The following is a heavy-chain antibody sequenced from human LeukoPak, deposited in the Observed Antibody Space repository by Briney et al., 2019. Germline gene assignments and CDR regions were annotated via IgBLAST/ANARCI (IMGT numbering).Heavy chain of an antibody. CDR1: GGSFSGYY. Sequence: SETLSLTCAVYGGSFSGYYWSWIRQPPGKGLEWIGEINHSGSTNYNPSLKSRVTISVDTSKNQFSLKLSSVTAADTAVYYCARIRRTYGSGSYPYAFDIWGQGTMVTVSS. J-gene: IGHJ3*02. D-gene: IGHD3-10*01. CDR2: INHSGST. CDR3: ARIRRTYGSGSYPYAFDI. V-gene: IGHV4-34*01.